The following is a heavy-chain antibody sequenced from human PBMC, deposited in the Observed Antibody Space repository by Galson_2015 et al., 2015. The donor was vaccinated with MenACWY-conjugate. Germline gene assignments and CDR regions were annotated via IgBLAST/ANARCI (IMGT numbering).Heavy chain of an antibody. Sequence: SLRLSCAASGFTFSSYAMHWVRQAPGKGLEWVAVISYDGSNKYYADSVKGRFTISRDNSKNTLYLQMNSLRAEDTAVYYCARIQMETKPRRGYSYNSYYYYYYYMDVWGKGTTVTVSS. CDR2: ISYDGSNK. D-gene: IGHD5-18*01. J-gene: IGHJ6*03. V-gene: IGHV3-30*04. CDR1: GFTFSSYA. CDR3: ARIQMETKPRRGYSYNSYYYYYYYMDV.